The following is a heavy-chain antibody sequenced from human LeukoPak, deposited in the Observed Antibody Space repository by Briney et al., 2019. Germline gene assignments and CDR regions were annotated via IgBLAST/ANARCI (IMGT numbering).Heavy chain of an antibody. D-gene: IGHD2-2*01. V-gene: IGHV3-21*01. CDR1: AFSLSAYN. CDR2: ISYTGTYI. Sequence: PGGSLRLSCAASAFSLSAYNMNWVRQAPGKGLEWVSSISYTGTYIYYADSVKGRFTISRDNAQNSLYLQMNNLRAEDTAVYYCARDPGDCTSTSCSLDWFDPWGQGTLVTVSS. J-gene: IGHJ5*02. CDR3: ARDPGDCTSTSCSLDWFDP.